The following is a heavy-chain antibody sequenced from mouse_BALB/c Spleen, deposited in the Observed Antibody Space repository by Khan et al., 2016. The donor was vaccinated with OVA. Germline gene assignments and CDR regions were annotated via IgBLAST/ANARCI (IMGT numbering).Heavy chain of an antibody. J-gene: IGHJ3*01. CDR2: INPNNGVT. CDR3: TRWGWAAFVY. V-gene: IGHV1S81*02. CDR1: GYTFTSYY. Sequence: QVQLKESGAELVKPGASVKLSCKASGYTFTSYYMYWVKQRPGQGLEWIGGINPNNGVTDFNEKFKSKATLTVDKSSSTAYMQLSSLTSADSAVYDCTRWGWAAFVYGGQGIWVTVSA. D-gene: IGHD3-3*01.